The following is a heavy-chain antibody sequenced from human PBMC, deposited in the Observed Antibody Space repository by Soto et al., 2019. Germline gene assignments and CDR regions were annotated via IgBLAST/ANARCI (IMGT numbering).Heavy chain of an antibody. CDR2: IYSGGST. CDR1: GFTVSNSY. CDR3: ARCDGSATYCFFFAY. D-gene: IGHD3-10*01. J-gene: IGHJ4*02. V-gene: IGHV3-66*01. Sequence: PGGSLRLSCAASGFTVSNSYMSWVRQAPGKGLEWVSAIYSGGSTYYADSVKGRFTISRDNSRNTPYLQMNSLRAEDTAVYFCARCDGSATYCFFFAYWGQGTPVTVSS.